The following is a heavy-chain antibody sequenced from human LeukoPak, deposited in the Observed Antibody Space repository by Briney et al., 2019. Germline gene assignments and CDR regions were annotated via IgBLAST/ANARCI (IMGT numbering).Heavy chain of an antibody. Sequence: PSETLSLTCSVSGGAISSYYWSWIRQPPGKGLEWIGYIYYSGSTYYNPSLKSRVTISVDTSKNQFSLKLSSVTAADTAVYYCARERDYYDSSGYYESQHWGQGTLVTVSS. V-gene: IGHV4-30-4*01. CDR1: GGAISSYY. D-gene: IGHD3-22*01. CDR3: ARERDYYDSSGYYESQH. CDR2: IYYSGST. J-gene: IGHJ1*01.